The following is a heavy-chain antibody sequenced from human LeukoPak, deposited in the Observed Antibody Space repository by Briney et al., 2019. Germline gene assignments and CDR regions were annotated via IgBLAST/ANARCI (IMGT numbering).Heavy chain of an antibody. V-gene: IGHV1-2*02. J-gene: IGHJ4*02. CDR3: ARGRGIVGATRHYFDY. Sequence: GASVKVSFKASGYTFTGYYMHWVRQAPGQGLEWMGWINPNSGGTNYAQKFQGRVTMTRDTSISTAYMELSRLRSDDTAVYYCARGRGIVGATRHYFDYWGQGTLVTVSS. CDR1: GYTFTGYY. D-gene: IGHD1-26*01. CDR2: INPNSGGT.